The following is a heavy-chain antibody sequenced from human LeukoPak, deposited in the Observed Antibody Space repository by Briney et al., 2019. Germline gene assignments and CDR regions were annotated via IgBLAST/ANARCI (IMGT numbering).Heavy chain of an antibody. V-gene: IGHV3-7*01. D-gene: IGHD3-10*01. CDR1: GFTFSSYW. J-gene: IGHJ4*02. CDR3: ARDFDYYGSGSFFDY. CDR2: IKQDGSKK. Sequence: GGSLRLSCAASGFTFSSYWMSWVRQAPGKGLEWVANIKQDGSKKNYVDSVKGRFTISRDNAKNSLYLQMNSLRAEDTAVYYCARDFDYYGSGSFFDYWGQGTLVTVSS.